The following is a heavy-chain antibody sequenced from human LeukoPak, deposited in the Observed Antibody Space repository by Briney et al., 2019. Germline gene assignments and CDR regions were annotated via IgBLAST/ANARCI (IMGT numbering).Heavy chain of an antibody. V-gene: IGHV1-2*04. J-gene: IGHJ4*02. Sequence: GASVKVSCKASGHTFTDYYIHWVRQAPGQGLEWMGWINPNSGDTNYAQKFQGWVTMTRATSISTAYMELSRLTSDDTAVYYCASDGSRSPLYYFDYWGQGTLVTVSS. CDR2: INPNSGDT. D-gene: IGHD1-26*01. CDR1: GHTFTDYY. CDR3: ASDGSRSPLYYFDY.